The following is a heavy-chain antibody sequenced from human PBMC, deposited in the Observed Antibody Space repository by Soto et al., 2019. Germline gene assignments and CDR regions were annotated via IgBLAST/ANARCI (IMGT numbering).Heavy chain of an antibody. D-gene: IGHD3-10*01. Sequence: ASVKVSCKASGYTFTSYAMHWVRQAPGRRLEWMGWINAGNGNTKYSQKFQGRVTITRDTSASTAYMELSSLRSEDTAVYYFATSLRGSGSYYNLWYYGMDVWGQGTTVTVSS. CDR1: GYTFTSYA. J-gene: IGHJ6*02. CDR2: INAGNGNT. CDR3: ATSLRGSGSYYNLWYYGMDV. V-gene: IGHV1-3*01.